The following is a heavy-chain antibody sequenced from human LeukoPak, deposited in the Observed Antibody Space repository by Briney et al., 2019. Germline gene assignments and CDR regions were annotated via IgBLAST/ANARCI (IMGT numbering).Heavy chain of an antibody. J-gene: IGHJ5*02. CDR3: ATDFSFGSGWYWGFDP. CDR2: FDPEDGET. V-gene: IGHV1-24*01. Sequence: VASVKVSCXVSGYTLTELSMHWVRQAHGKGLEWMGGFDPEDGETIYAQKFQGRVTMTEDTSTDTAYMELSSLRSEDTAVYYCATDFSFGSGWYWGFDPWGQGTLVTVSS. D-gene: IGHD6-19*01. CDR1: GYTLTELS.